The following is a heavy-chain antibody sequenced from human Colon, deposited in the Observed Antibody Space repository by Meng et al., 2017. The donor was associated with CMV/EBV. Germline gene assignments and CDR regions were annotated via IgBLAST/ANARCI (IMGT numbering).Heavy chain of an antibody. Sequence: QVQQQQWGAGLLKTSETLSLTCGVSGGSLSGYYWTWIRQSPGKGLEWIGEINQSGSTNYNPSLKSRVTVSVDTSKNQFSLRVTSVTAADSALYYCAREAGPFFGVIVYDSWGQGTLVTVSS. D-gene: IGHD3-3*01. J-gene: IGHJ4*02. CDR2: INQSGST. V-gene: IGHV4-34*01. CDR3: AREAGPFFGVIVYDS. CDR1: GGSLSGYY.